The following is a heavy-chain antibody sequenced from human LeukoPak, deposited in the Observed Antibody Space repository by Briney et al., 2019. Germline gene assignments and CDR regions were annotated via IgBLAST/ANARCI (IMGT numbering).Heavy chain of an antibody. CDR3: ARADYDSSGYYYFDY. V-gene: IGHV4-59*01. CDR2: VYYSGST. Sequence: PSETLSLTCTVSGGSITSYYWSWIRQPPGKGLEWIGYVYYSGSTKYNRSLKSRVTISVDTSKNQFSLKLSSVTAADTALYYCARADYDSSGYYYFDYWGQGTLVTVSS. CDR1: GGSITSYY. J-gene: IGHJ4*02. D-gene: IGHD3-22*01.